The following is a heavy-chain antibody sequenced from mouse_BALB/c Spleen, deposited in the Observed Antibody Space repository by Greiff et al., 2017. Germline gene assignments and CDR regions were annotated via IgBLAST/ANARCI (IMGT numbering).Heavy chain of an antibody. Sequence: QVQLKESGPGLVAPSQSLSITCTVSGFSLTSYGVHWVRQPPGKGLEWLGMIWGGGSTDYNSALKSRLSISKDNSKSQVFLKMNSLQTDDTAMYYCASAYYLHYYAMDYWGQGTSVTVSS. J-gene: IGHJ4*01. D-gene: IGHD2-10*01. CDR1: GFSLTSYG. CDR3: ASAYYLHYYAMDY. CDR2: IWGGGST. V-gene: IGHV2-6-4*01.